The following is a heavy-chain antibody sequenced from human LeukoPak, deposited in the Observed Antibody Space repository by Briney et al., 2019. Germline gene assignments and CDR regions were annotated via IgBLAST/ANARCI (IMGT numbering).Heavy chain of an antibody. V-gene: IGHV4-4*02. CDR2: IHKSGSP. Sequence: PSETLSLTCTVSLDSTTSNFWSWVRQPPGKGLEWIGEIHKSGSPNYNPSLQSRVTISIDRSRNQIVLELSSVTAADTAVYYCAREILGGFNPGAYWGQGILFTVSS. CDR3: AREILGGFNPGAY. D-gene: IGHD1-14*01. J-gene: IGHJ4*02. CDR1: LDSTTSNF.